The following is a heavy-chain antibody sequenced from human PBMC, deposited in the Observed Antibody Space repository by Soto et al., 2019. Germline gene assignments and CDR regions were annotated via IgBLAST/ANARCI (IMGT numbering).Heavy chain of an antibody. V-gene: IGHV3-30-3*01. Sequence: GGSLRLSCAASGFTFSSYAMHWVRQAPGKGLEWVAVISYDGSNKYYADSVKGRFTISRDNSKNTLYLQMNSLRAEDTAVYYCARDHHGSSWYPNPSPYYYYGMDVWGQGTTVTVSS. CDR3: ARDHHGSSWYPNPSPYYYYGMDV. CDR1: GFTFSSYA. D-gene: IGHD6-13*01. J-gene: IGHJ6*02. CDR2: ISYDGSNK.